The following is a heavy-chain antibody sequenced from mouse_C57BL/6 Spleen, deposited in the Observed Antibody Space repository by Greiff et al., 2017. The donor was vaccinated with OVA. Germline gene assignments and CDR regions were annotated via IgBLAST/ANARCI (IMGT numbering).Heavy chain of an antibody. CDR1: GFTITNSY. V-gene: IGHV14-3*01. Sequence: VQLQQSVAELVRPGASVKLSCTASGFTITNSYMHWVKQRPEQGLEWIGRIDPANGNTNYDPKFQGKATITADTSSNTAYLQLSSLTSEDTAIYYGACYDNWLAYWGQGTLVTVAA. CDR2: IDPANGNT. J-gene: IGHJ3*01. CDR3: ACYDNWLAY. D-gene: IGHD2-12*01.